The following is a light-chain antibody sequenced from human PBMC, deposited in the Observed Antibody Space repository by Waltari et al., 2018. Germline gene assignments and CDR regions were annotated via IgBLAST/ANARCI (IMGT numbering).Light chain of an antibody. CDR1: QSISSY. Sequence: DIQMTQSPSSLSASVGDRVTITCRASQSISSYLNWYQQKPGKAPKLLIYAASSLQSGVPSRFSGSGSGTDFTLTISSLQPEDFATYYCQQSYSTRFGQGTKVEIK. J-gene: IGKJ1*01. CDR2: AAS. CDR3: QQSYSTR. V-gene: IGKV1-39*01.